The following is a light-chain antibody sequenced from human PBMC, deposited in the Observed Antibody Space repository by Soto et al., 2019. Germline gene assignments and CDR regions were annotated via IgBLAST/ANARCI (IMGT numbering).Light chain of an antibody. CDR3: QQRSNWPPFT. CDR1: QSVSSY. Sequence: ESVLTQTKDTLSLSHGERATLSCRASQSVSSYLAWYQQKPGQAPRLLIYDASNRATGIPARFSGSGSGTDFTLTISSLEPEDFAVYYCQQRSNWPPFTFGQGTLLEI. CDR2: DAS. J-gene: IGKJ5*01. V-gene: IGKV3-11*01.